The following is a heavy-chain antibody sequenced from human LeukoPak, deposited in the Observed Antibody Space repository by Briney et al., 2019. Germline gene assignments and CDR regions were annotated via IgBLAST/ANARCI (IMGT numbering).Heavy chain of an antibody. D-gene: IGHD3-9*01. Sequence: GASVKVSCKASGYTFTSYAMNWVRQAPGQGLEWMGWINTNTGNPTYAQGFTGRFVFSLDTSVSTAYLQISSLKAEDTAVYYCARDYDILTGYFSGFGYWGQGTLVTVSS. J-gene: IGHJ4*02. CDR3: ARDYDILTGYFSGFGY. CDR2: INTNTGNP. V-gene: IGHV7-4-1*02. CDR1: GYTFTSYA.